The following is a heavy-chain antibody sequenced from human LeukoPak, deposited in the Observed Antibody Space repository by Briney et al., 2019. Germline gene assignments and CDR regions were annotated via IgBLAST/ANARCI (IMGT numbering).Heavy chain of an antibody. CDR2: IIPILGIA. V-gene: IGHV1-69*04. D-gene: IGHD6-13*01. CDR3: ARDPRYSRNWCDP. Sequence: GASVKVSCKASGGTFSSYAISWVRQAPGQGLEWMGRIIPILGIANYAQKFQGRVTITADKSTSTAYMELSSLRSEDTAVYYCARDPRYSRNWCDPWGQGTLVTVSS. J-gene: IGHJ5*02. CDR1: GGTFSSYA.